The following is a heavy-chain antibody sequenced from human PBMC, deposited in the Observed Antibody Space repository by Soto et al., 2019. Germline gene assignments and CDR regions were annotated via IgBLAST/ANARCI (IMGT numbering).Heavy chain of an antibody. CDR3: ARERGGATATLDYYYFYMDV. CDR2: INPNGGAT. D-gene: IGHD5-12*01. J-gene: IGHJ6*03. Sequence: VQLVQSGAEVKKPGASVKVSCKTSGDSFNDYYIHWVRQAPGQGLEWMGWINPNGGATKYAQKVQGRVTVTRETSIRTVYMELSRLRSDDTALYYCARERGGATATLDYYYFYMDVWGKGTTVTVSS. CDR1: GDSFNDYY. V-gene: IGHV1-2*02.